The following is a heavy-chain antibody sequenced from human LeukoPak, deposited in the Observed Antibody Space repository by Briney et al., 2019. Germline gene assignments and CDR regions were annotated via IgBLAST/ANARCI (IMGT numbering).Heavy chain of an antibody. J-gene: IGHJ4*02. CDR1: GFTFTFYA. CDR3: ARDPANDHYFDF. V-gene: IGHV3-30*04. Sequence: PGGSLRLSCAASGFTFTFYAIHWVRQAPGKGLEWVAVISYDGSDKYYADSVKGRFTISRDNSKNTLYLQMNSLRAEDTAVYYCARDPANDHYFDFWGQGALVTVSS. CDR2: ISYDGSDK. D-gene: IGHD4/OR15-4a*01.